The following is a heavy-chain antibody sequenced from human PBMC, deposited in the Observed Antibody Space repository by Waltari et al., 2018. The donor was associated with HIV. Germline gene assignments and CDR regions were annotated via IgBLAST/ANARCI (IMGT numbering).Heavy chain of an antibody. CDR3: ARGVAFGGYYYGMDV. Sequence: QVQLQESGPGLVKPSETLSLTCTVSGGSISRSYWSWIRQPPGKGLEWIGYIYYSGSTNYNPSLKSRVTISVDTSKNQFSLKLSSVTAADTAVYYCARGVAFGGYYYGMDVWGQGTTVTVSS. CDR2: IYYSGST. J-gene: IGHJ6*02. CDR1: GGSISRSY. D-gene: IGHD2-21*01. V-gene: IGHV4-59*01.